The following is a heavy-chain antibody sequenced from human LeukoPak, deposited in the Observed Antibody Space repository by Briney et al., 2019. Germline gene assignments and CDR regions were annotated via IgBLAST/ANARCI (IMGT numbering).Heavy chain of an antibody. V-gene: IGHV3-7*01. D-gene: IGHD2-21*02. CDR2: IEQDGSEK. J-gene: IGHJ4*02. CDR1: GFTFSSYW. CDR3: ARWPPRRDGDFDY. Sequence: GGSLRLSCAASGFTFSSYWMSWVRQAPGKGLEWVANIEQDGSEKYYVDSVKGRFTISRDNAKNSLYLQMNSLRAEDTAVYYCARWPPRRDGDFDYWGQGTLVTVSS.